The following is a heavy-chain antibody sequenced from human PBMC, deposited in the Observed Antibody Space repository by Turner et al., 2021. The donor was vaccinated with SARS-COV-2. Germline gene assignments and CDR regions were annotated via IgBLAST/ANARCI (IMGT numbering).Heavy chain of an antibody. CDR2: ISGSGGST. V-gene: IGHV3-23*01. D-gene: IGHD3-3*01. Sequence: EVQLLESGGGLVQPGTSPRLSSAASGFTFSSYAMGRVRQAAEKGLEWVSTISGSGGSTYYAASGRGRFNISRDNYKDRLYVQMNSLRAEDTAVYYCAQAGLEISSHFDYWGQGNLVTVSS. CDR1: GFTFSSYA. CDR3: AQAGLEISSHFDY. J-gene: IGHJ4*02.